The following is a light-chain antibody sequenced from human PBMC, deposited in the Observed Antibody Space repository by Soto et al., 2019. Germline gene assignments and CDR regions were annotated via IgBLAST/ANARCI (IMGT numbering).Light chain of an antibody. CDR2: GAS. CDR1: HSVTSN. J-gene: IGKJ2*03. CDR3: QQYNNWRSYR. Sequence: EIGMTHSPAIRSVSPVEISTVSCMASHSVTSNLLWYHQKPGQAPRLLIYGASTRATGIPDRFSGSGSGTDFTLTISSLQSEDFAVYFCQQYNNWRSYRVGQGTKVDI. V-gene: IGKV3-15*01.